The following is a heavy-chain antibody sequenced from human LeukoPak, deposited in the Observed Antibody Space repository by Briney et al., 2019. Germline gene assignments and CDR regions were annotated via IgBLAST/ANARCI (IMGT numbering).Heavy chain of an antibody. J-gene: IGHJ4*02. Sequence: PGGSLRLSCAASGFTFSSYSMNWVRQAPGKRLEWVSSISSSSSYIYYADSVKGRFTISRDNAKNSLYLQMNSLRAEDTAVYYCARRHIAVAGPFDYWGQGTQVTVSS. V-gene: IGHV3-21*01. D-gene: IGHD6-19*01. CDR3: ARRHIAVAGPFDY. CDR1: GFTFSSYS. CDR2: ISSSSSYI.